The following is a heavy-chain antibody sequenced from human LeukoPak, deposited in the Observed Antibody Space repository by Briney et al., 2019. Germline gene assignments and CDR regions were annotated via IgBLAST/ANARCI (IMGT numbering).Heavy chain of an antibody. CDR1: GGSFSGYY. J-gene: IGHJ3*02. Sequence: SETLSLTCAVYGGSFSGYYWSWIRQPPGKGLEWIGEINHSGSTNYNPSLKSRVTISVDTPKNQFSLKLSSVTAADTAVYYCARAGSNATMIVGAFDIWGQGTMVTVSS. D-gene: IGHD3-22*01. CDR3: ARAGSNATMIVGAFDI. CDR2: INHSGST. V-gene: IGHV4-34*01.